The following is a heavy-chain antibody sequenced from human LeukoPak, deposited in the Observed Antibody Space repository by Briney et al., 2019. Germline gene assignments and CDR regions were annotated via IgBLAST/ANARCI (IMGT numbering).Heavy chain of an antibody. Sequence: SETLSLTCAVYGGSFSGYYWSWIRQPPGKGLEWIGEIIHSGSTNYNPSLKSRVTISVDTSKNQFSLKLSSVTAADTAVYYCARSPGYYFDYWGQGTLVTVSS. V-gene: IGHV4-34*12. CDR1: GGSFSGYY. CDR2: IIHSGST. J-gene: IGHJ4*02. D-gene: IGHD6-13*01. CDR3: ARSPGYYFDY.